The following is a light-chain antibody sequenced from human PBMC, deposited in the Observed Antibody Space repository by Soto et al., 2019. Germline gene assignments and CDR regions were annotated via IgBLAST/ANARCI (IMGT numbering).Light chain of an antibody. Sequence: QSVLTQPPSASGSPGQSVTISCTGTSSDIGAYIYVSWYQQHPGKAPKLMISEVSRRPSGVPERFSGSKSGNTASLTVSGLQAGAEDHYYCSSYAGSNNFVFGTGTSSPS. CDR3: SSYAGSNNFV. CDR1: SSDIGAYIY. J-gene: IGLJ1*01. V-gene: IGLV2-8*01. CDR2: EVS.